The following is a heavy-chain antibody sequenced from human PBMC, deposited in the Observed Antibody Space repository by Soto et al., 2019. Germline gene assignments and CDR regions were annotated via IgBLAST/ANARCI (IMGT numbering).Heavy chain of an antibody. J-gene: IGHJ6*02. D-gene: IGHD5-18*01. CDR1: GYSFTSYW. CDR2: IDPSDSYT. CDR3: ARRGEIAAAQYSYGYPYYYYYGMDV. V-gene: IGHV5-10-1*01. Sequence: GESLKISCKGSGYSFTSYWIIWVRQMPGKGLEWMGRIDPSDSYTNYSPSFQGHVTISADKSISTAYLQWSSLKASDTAMYYCARRGEIAAAQYSYGYPYYYYYGMDVWGQGTTVTVSS.